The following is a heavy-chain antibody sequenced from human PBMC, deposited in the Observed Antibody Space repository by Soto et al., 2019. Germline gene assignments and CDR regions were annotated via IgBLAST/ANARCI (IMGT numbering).Heavy chain of an antibody. CDR3: AREAGLGSGSYFYGLDV. Sequence: SETLSLTCTVSGGSTSSYYWSWIRQPPGKGLEWIGYIFYSGSTKYNPSLKSRVTISIDTSKNQFSPKLSSVTAADTAVYYCAREAGLGSGSYFYGLDVWGQGTTVTVS. CDR2: IFYSGST. CDR1: GGSTSSYY. D-gene: IGHD3-10*01. V-gene: IGHV4-59*01. J-gene: IGHJ6*02.